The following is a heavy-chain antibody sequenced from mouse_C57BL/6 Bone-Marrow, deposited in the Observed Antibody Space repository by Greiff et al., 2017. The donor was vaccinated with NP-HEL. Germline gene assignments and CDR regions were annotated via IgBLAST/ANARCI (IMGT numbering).Heavy chain of an antibody. V-gene: IGHV1-50*01. CDR1: GYTFTSYW. CDR2: IDPSDSYT. J-gene: IGHJ3*01. Sequence: VQRVESGAELVKPGASVKLSCKASGYTFTSYWMQWVKQRPGQGLEWIGEIDPSDSYTNYNQKFKGKATLTVDTSSSTAYMQLSSLTSEDSAVYYCARSETGEAWFAYWGQGTLVTVSA. CDR3: ARSETGEAWFAY. D-gene: IGHD4-1*01.